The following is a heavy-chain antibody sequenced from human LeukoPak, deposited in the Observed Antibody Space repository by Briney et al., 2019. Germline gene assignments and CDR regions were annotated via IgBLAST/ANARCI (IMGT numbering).Heavy chain of an antibody. CDR1: GYTFTSYG. D-gene: IGHD1-26*01. J-gene: IGHJ6*02. Sequence: GASVKVSCKASGYTFTSYGISWVRQAPGQGLEWMGWISAYNGNTNYAQKLQGRVTMTTDTSTSTVYMELSSLRSEDTAVYYCARNIVGAATSGYYYYGMDVWGQGTTVTVSS. CDR3: ARNIVGAATSGYYYYGMDV. V-gene: IGHV1-18*01. CDR2: ISAYNGNT.